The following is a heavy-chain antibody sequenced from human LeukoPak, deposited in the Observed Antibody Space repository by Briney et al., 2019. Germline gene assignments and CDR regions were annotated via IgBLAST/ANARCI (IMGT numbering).Heavy chain of an antibody. CDR3: AKNLTRGGRGELDY. CDR2: ISYDGSTK. CDR1: GFTFSTYC. D-gene: IGHD1-14*01. V-gene: IGHV3-30*18. Sequence: AGSLRLSCTASGFTFSTYCLHWVRQAPGKGLEWVTLISYDGSTKYYSDSVKGRFTLSRDNSKNTLYLQMNSLRAEDTAVYYCAKNLTRGGRGELDYWGQGTLVTVSS. J-gene: IGHJ4*02.